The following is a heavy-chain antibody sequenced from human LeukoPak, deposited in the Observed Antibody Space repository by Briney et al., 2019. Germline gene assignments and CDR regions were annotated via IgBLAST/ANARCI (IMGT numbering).Heavy chain of an antibody. CDR1: GGSFSSTNW. Sequence: PSETLSLTCGVSGGSFSSTNWWSWVRQPPGKGLEWIGEIYHSGDTNYNPSLKSRVTLSVDKSKSQFSLSLRSVTAADTAVYYCAMRRGFHCSSTSCYGGFDFDYWGQGALITVSS. CDR3: AMRRGFHCSSTSCYGGFDFDY. V-gene: IGHV4-4*02. D-gene: IGHD2-2*01. CDR2: IYHSGDT. J-gene: IGHJ4*02.